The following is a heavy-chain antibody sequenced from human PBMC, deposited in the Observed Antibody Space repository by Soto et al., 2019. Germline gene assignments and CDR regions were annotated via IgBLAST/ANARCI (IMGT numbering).Heavy chain of an antibody. D-gene: IGHD3-16*01. CDR1: GASIISSNYY. J-gene: IGHJ4*02. Sequence: QLQLHESGPGLVEPSETLSLTCTVSGASIISSNYYWGWIRQPPGKGLVWIASIYYSGSTFYNPSLRSLDTIYVDTSKNQFSLKLISVGAADTAGYSSATPPTFTSRGSFASWGQGTLITVSS. V-gene: IGHV4-39*01. CDR3: ATPPTFTSRGSFAS. CDR2: IYYSGST.